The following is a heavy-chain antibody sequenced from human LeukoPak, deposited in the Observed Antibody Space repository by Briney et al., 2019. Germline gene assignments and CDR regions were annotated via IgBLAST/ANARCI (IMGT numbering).Heavy chain of an antibody. J-gene: IGHJ4*02. CDR2: INAGNGNT. D-gene: IGHD6-19*01. V-gene: IGHV1-3*03. CDR3: AVSGYSSGWSSSGFAFDY. Sequence: GASVKVSCKASGYTFTSYSMHWVRQAPGQRLEWMGWINAGNGNTKYSQEFQGRVTITRDTSASTAYMELRSLRSEDMAVYYCAVSGYSSGWSSSGFAFDYWGQGTLVTVSS. CDR1: GYTFTSYS.